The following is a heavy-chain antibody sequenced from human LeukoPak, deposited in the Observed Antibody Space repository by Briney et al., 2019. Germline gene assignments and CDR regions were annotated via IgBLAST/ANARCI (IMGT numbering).Heavy chain of an antibody. CDR3: AKFKGHYGDSEYYFDY. V-gene: IGHV3-21*01. CDR2: ITGSSDYI. J-gene: IGHJ4*02. Sequence: GGSLRLSCAASGFTFSRYSVNWVRQAPGKGLEWVSCITGSSDYIFYADSVRGRFTIFRDNAKNSLYLQMNSLRAEDTAVYYCAKFKGHYGDSEYYFDYWGQGTLVTVSS. CDR1: GFTFSRYS. D-gene: IGHD3-10*01.